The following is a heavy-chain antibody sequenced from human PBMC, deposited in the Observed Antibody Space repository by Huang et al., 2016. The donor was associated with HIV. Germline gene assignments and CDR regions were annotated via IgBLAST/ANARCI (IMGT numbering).Heavy chain of an antibody. D-gene: IGHD3-10*01. CDR3: ARHREGPVAYYSGWGSHLNYMDV. CDR2: IYYKVST. CDR1: GGSIRSSDYT. Sequence: QLLLQESGPGLVKPSEALALTCAVSGGSIRSSDYTGGWIRQPPGKGREWMGSIYYKVSTHYSPSLKSRVTIAVDTSKNLFFLNLTSMTAADTAVYYCARHREGPVAYYSGWGSHLNYMDVWGRGRTVVVSS. V-gene: IGHV4-39*01. J-gene: IGHJ6*03.